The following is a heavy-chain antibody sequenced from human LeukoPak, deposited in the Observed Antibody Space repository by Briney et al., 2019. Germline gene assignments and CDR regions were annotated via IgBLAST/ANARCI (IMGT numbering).Heavy chain of an antibody. CDR2: IDHRGSS. CDR3: ARRRYFDP. CDR1: GGXFSGYC. V-gene: IGHV4-34*01. Sequence: SETLSLTCAVYGGXFSGYCCSWIRQPPGKGLEWIGEIDHRGSSNYNPPLKSRVTISVDTSKNQFSLKLSSVTAADTAVYYCARRRYFDPWGRGTLVTVSS. J-gene: IGHJ2*01.